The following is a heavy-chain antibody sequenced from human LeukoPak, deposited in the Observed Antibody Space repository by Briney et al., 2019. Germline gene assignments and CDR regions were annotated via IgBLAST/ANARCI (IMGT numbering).Heavy chain of an antibody. D-gene: IGHD3-22*01. J-gene: IGHJ4*02. Sequence: GASVKLSCKASGYTFTGYYMHWVRQPPGQGLEWMGWINPNSGGTNYAQKFQGRVTMTRDTSISTAYMELSRLRTDDTAVYYCARVGGLSVYYDSSGYYVYWGQGILVTVSS. CDR1: GYTFTGYY. V-gene: IGHV1-2*02. CDR2: INPNSGGT. CDR3: ARVGGLSVYYDSSGYYVY.